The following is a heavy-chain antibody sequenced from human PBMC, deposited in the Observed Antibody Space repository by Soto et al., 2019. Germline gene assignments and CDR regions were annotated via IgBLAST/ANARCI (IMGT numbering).Heavy chain of an antibody. D-gene: IGHD6-19*01. Sequence: EVLLVESGGGLVQPGGSLRLSCAASGFTFSSYSMNWVRQAPGKGLEWVSDISSSSSTIYYADSVKGRFTISRDNAKNSLDLQMNSLRAEDTAVYYCARIAVAGHYWYFDLWGRGTLVTVSS. CDR3: ARIAVAGHYWYFDL. CDR2: ISSSSSTI. CDR1: GFTFSSYS. V-gene: IGHV3-48*01. J-gene: IGHJ2*01.